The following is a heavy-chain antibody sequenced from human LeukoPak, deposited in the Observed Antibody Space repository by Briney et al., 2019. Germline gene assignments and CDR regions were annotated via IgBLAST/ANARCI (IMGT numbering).Heavy chain of an antibody. CDR2: INPNSGGT. D-gene: IGHD3-22*01. V-gene: IGHV1-2*02. CDR1: GYTFTGYY. J-gene: IGHJ4*02. Sequence: ASVKDSCKASGYTFTGYYMHWVRQAPGQGLEWMGWINPNSGGTNYAQKFQGRVTMTRDTSISTAYMELSRLRSDDTAVYYCARDSYYYDSSGYYYYWGQGTLVTVSS. CDR3: ARDSYYYDSSGYYYY.